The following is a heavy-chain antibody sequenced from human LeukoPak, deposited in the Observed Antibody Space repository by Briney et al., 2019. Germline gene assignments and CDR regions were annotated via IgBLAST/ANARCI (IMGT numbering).Heavy chain of an antibody. CDR2: ISWNSGSI. V-gene: IGHV3-9*01. Sequence: GRSLRLSCAASGFTFDDYAMHWVRQAPGKGLEWVSGISWNSGSIGYADSVKGRFTISRDNAKNSLYLQMNSLRAEDTALYYCAKGRLPVAPLIDYWGQGTLVTVSS. CDR1: GFTFDDYA. D-gene: IGHD6-19*01. CDR3: AKGRLPVAPLIDY. J-gene: IGHJ4*02.